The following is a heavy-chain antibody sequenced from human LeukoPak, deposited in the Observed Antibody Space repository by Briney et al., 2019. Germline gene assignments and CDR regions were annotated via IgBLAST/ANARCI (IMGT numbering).Heavy chain of an antibody. J-gene: IGHJ5*02. CDR3: AKDIAAVIPYNWFDP. CDR1: GFTFSSYA. Sequence: PGGSLRLSCAASGFTFSSYAVSWVRQAPGKGLEWVSAISGSGGSTYYADSVKGRFTISRDNSKNTLYLQMTSLRAEDTAVYYCAKDIAAVIPYNWFDPWGQGTLVTVSS. CDR2: ISGSGGST. V-gene: IGHV3-23*01. D-gene: IGHD6-13*01.